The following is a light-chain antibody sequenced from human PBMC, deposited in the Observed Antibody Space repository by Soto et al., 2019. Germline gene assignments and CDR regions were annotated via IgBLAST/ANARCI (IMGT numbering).Light chain of an antibody. CDR2: GAS. CDR1: QSVRSN. J-gene: IGKJ4*01. Sequence: EIVMTQSPATLSLSPGERVTLSCRAIQSVRSNLAWYQQKPGQVPRVLIYGASTRAIGIPDRFSGSGSGTEFTLSSSSLQSEDFAVYYCQHYKNLCGFGGGTKVEIK. CDR3: QHYKNLCG. V-gene: IGKV3-15*01.